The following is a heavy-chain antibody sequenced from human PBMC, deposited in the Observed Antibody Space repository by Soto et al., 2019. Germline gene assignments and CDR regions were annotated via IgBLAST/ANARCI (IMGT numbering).Heavy chain of an antibody. D-gene: IGHD3-3*01. J-gene: IGHJ4*02. V-gene: IGHV4-30-4*01. Sequence: TLALTCTVSCGAIISGDYYWSWILHPPGKGLEWIGYIYYSGSTYYNPSLKSRVTISVDTSKNQFSLKLSSVTAADTAVYYCARGWSYDFWSGYPYYFDYWGQGTLVTVLL. CDR3: ARGWSYDFWSGYPYYFDY. CDR2: IYYSGST. CDR1: CGAIISGDYY.